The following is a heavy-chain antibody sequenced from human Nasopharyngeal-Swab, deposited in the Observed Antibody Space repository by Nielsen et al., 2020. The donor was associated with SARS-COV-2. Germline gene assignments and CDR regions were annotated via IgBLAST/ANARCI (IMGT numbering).Heavy chain of an antibody. J-gene: IGHJ4*02. CDR2: VYYSGST. V-gene: IGHV4-59*08. CDR1: GGSISTYY. D-gene: IGHD3-22*01. CDR3: ARQGGEYYDSSGYYYYPLVPFDY. Sequence: SETLSLTCTVSGGSISTYYWNWIRQPPGKGLEWIGYVYYSGSTNYNPSLKSRVTLSVDTSKNQFSLKLSSVTAAGTAVYYCARQGGEYYDSSGYYYYPLVPFDYWGQGTLVTVSS.